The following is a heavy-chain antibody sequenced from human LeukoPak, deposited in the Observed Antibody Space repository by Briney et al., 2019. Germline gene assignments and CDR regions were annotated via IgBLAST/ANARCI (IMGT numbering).Heavy chain of an antibody. Sequence: GGSLRLSCAASGFSFSTYNMNWVRQAPGKGLEWVSSIRDNKHYIYYADSVKGRFTVSRDNAKNSLYLQMSGLRAEDTAVYYCARDLILADNGGSSAHDYWGQGTLVTVSS. V-gene: IGHV3-21*01. CDR2: IRDNKHYI. D-gene: IGHD2-15*01. CDR1: GFSFSTYN. J-gene: IGHJ4*02. CDR3: ARDLILADNGGSSAHDY.